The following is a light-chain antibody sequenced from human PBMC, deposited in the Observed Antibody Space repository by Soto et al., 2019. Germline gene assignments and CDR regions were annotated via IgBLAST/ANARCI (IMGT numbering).Light chain of an antibody. J-gene: IGLJ1*01. CDR3: SSYTSSNIDYV. CDR2: EVS. V-gene: IGLV2-14*01. Sequence: QSVLTQPASVSGSPGQSITISCTGTSSDVGGYNYVSWYQQHPGKAPKLMIYEVSNRPSGVSNRFSGSKSGNTASLTISGLQAEDEADYYCSSYTSSNIDYVFGTGTKVNVL. CDR1: SSDVGGYNY.